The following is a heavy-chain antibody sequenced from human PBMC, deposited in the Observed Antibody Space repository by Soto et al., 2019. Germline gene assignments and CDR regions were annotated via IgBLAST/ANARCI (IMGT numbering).Heavy chain of an antibody. CDR2: ISNNGDTA. CDR3: AKSRVFIGAIVTLLDS. D-gene: IGHD3-16*02. Sequence: GGSLRLSCATSGFTFSSYAMVWVRQAAEKGLKWVASISNNGDTAYYADSVKGRFTISRGNSENTLYLQMNGLRADDTALYFCAKSRVFIGAIVTLLDSWGQGTQVIVSS. CDR1: GFTFSSYA. V-gene: IGHV3-23*01. J-gene: IGHJ4*02.